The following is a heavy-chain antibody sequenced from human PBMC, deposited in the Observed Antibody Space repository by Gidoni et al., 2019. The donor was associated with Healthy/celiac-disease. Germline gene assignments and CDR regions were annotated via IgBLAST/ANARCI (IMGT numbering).Heavy chain of an antibody. CDR3: ARDRAIAARPLAFDI. V-gene: IGHV3-30-3*01. D-gene: IGHD6-6*01. Sequence: QVQLGESGGGVVQPGGSLRHSCAAQGFTFRSSAMLWVRQDPGKGLEWVAVISYDGSNKSYSVSVDGRCTCSRAISKNTLYLQMNSLRAEYTAVYYCARDRAIAARPLAFDIWGQGTLVTVSS. CDR1: GFTFRSSA. CDR2: ISYDGSNK. J-gene: IGHJ3*02.